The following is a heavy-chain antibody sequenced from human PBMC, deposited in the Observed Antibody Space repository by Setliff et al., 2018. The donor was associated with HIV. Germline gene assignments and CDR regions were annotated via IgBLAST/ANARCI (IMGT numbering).Heavy chain of an antibody. V-gene: IGHV3-66*02. Sequence: GGSLRLSCAASGFSVSSNYMTWVRQAPGKGLEWVSVIYSGGITYYADSVKGRFTISRDNSKNTLYLQMNSLRTEDTAVYYCARDDYMLYSYYYGMDVWGQGTTVTVSS. CDR3: ARDDYMLYSYYYGMDV. J-gene: IGHJ6*02. D-gene: IGHD4-4*01. CDR2: IYSGGIT. CDR1: GFSVSSNY.